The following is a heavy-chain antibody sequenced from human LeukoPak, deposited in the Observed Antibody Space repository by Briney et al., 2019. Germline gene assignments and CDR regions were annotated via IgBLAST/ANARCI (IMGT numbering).Heavy chain of an antibody. V-gene: IGHV4-59*01. CDR1: GGSISSYY. Sequence: KPSETLSLTCTVSGGSISSYYWSWIRQPPGKGLEWIGYIYYSGSTNYNPSLKSRVTISVDTSKNQFSLKLSSVTAADTAVYYCARLSWINYYDSSGYYVPNWFDPWGQGTLVTVSS. CDR3: ARLSWINYYDSSGYYVPNWFDP. J-gene: IGHJ5*02. D-gene: IGHD3-22*01. CDR2: IYYSGST.